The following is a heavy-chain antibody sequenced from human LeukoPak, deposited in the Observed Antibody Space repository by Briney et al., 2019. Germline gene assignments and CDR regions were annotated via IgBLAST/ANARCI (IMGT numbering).Heavy chain of an antibody. D-gene: IGHD6-6*01. J-gene: IGHJ6*03. CDR2: ISWDGGST. CDR3: AKDYSSDGYYYYMDV. Sequence: GGSLRLSCAASGFTFDDYAMHWVRQAPGKGLEWVSLISWDGGSTHYADSVEGRFTISRDNSKNSLYLQMNSLRAEDTALYYCAKDYSSDGYYYYMDVWGKGTTVTVSS. V-gene: IGHV3-43D*03. CDR1: GFTFDDYA.